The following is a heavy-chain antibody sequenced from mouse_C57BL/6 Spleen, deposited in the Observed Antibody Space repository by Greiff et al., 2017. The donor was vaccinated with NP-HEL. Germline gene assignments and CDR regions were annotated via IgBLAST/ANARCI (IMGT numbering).Heavy chain of an antibody. CDR1: GFSLTSYG. Sequence: VQLQESGPGLVQPSQSLSITCTVSGFSLTSYGVHWVRQSPGKGLEWLGVIWSGGSTDYNAAFITRLSISKDNSKSQVFFKMNRLNADDTAIYYCAKGDDYDDVFAYWGQGTLVTVSA. V-gene: IGHV2-2*01. CDR3: AKGDDYDDVFAY. J-gene: IGHJ3*01. D-gene: IGHD2-4*01. CDR2: IWSGGST.